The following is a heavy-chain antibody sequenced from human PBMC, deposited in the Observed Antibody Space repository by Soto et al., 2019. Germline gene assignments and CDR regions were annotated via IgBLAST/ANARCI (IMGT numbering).Heavy chain of an antibody. V-gene: IGHV3-23*01. J-gene: IGHJ4*02. D-gene: IGHD5-12*01. CDR2: ISDSGDNT. Sequence: EVQLLESGGGLLQPGGSLRLSCAASGLTFSSHAMTWVRQAPGKGLQWVSTISDSGDNTYYADSVKGLFTISRDNAKNTLYLQMNSLRAEDTAVYYCAKVGWIGGQGTLVTVSS. CDR1: GLTFSSHA. CDR3: AKVGWI.